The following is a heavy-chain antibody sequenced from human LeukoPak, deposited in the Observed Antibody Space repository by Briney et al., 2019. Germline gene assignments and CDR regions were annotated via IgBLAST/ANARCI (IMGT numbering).Heavy chain of an antibody. Sequence: QSGGSLRLSCAASGFTFSSYWMHWVRQGPGKGLVWVSRIKSDGRSTSYADSVKGRFTISRDNAKNTLYLQMNSLRAEDTAVYYCAKENRYLRYFDWLLYIDYWGQGTLVTVSS. J-gene: IGHJ4*02. V-gene: IGHV3-74*01. CDR3: AKENRYLRYFDWLLYIDY. D-gene: IGHD3-9*01. CDR2: IKSDGRST. CDR1: GFTFSSYW.